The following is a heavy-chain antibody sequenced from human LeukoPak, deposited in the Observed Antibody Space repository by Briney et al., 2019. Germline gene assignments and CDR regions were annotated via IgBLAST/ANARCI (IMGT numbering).Heavy chain of an antibody. CDR1: GGSFSSGSYY. V-gene: IGHV4-61*01. J-gene: IGHJ4*02. CDR2: IYYSGSN. Sequence: PSETLSLTCTVSGGSFSSGSYYWRWLRQPPGKGLEWIGYIYYSGSNNYNPSLKSRVTISVDTSKNQFSLKLSSVTAADTAVYYCARWRRAGAAAVDYWGQGTLVTVSS. D-gene: IGHD6-13*01. CDR3: ARWRRAGAAAVDY.